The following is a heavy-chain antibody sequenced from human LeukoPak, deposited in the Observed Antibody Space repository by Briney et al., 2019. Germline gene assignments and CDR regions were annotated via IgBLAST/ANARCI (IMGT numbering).Heavy chain of an antibody. CDR2: ISSSSSYI. Sequence: GGSLRLSCAASGFTFNSYSMNWVRQAPGKGLEWVSFISSSSSYIYYADSVKGRFTISRDNAKNSLYLQMNSLRAEDTAVYYCARAKPKNMVRGLIMRRESRYYFDYWGQGTLVTVSS. V-gene: IGHV3-21*04. D-gene: IGHD3-10*01. CDR3: ARAKPKNMVRGLIMRRESRYYFDY. J-gene: IGHJ4*02. CDR1: GFTFNSYS.